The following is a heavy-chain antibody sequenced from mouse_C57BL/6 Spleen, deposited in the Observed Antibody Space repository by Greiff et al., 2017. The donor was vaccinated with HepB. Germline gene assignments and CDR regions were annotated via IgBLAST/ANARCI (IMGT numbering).Heavy chain of an antibody. CDR2: IDPGDGDT. Sequence: EVQLQQSGAELVKPGASVKLSCTASGFTFSDYYMNWVKQRTEKGLEWIGRIDPGDGDTKYAGKFQGKATITADKSANTAYMQLSSLTSEDTAVYYCACGVVEECREMEYWGQGTSVTVAA. CDR3: ACGVVEECREMEY. V-gene: IGHV14-2*01. D-gene: IGHD1-1*01. J-gene: IGHJ4*01. CDR1: GFTFSDYY.